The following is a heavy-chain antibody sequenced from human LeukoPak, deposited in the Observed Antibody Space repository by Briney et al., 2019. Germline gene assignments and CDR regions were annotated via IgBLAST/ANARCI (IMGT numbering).Heavy chain of an antibody. J-gene: IGHJ6*02. V-gene: IGHV3-21*01. CDR2: ISSSSSYI. Sequence: GGSLRLSCAASGFTFSSYSMNWVRQAPGKGLEWVSSISSSSSYIYYAGSVKGRFTISRDNAKNSLYLQMNSLRAEDTAVYYCARAPYCGGDCSVGYGMDVWGQGTTVTVSS. CDR1: GFTFSSYS. CDR3: ARAPYCGGDCSVGYGMDV. D-gene: IGHD2-21*02.